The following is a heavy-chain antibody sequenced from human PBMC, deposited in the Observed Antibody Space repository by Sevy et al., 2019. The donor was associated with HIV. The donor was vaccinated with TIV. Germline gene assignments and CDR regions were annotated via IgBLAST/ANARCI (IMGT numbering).Heavy chain of an antibody. CDR3: ATTKDYYESSGDPFDY. D-gene: IGHD3-22*01. CDR2: FDPEDGKR. Sequence: ASVKVSCKVSGYTLTKLSMHWVRQVRGKGLEWMGSFDPEDGKRIYAQKFQGRFTMTEDTSTDTGYLDLNSLRSEDSAVYFCATTKDYYESSGDPFDYWSQGTLVTVSS. V-gene: IGHV1-24*01. J-gene: IGHJ4*02. CDR1: GYTLTKLS.